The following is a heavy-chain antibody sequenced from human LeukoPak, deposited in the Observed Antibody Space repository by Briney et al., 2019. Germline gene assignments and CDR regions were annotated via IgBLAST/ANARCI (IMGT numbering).Heavy chain of an antibody. CDR1: AGSISLYNTYY. D-gene: IGHD3-10*01. J-gene: IGHJ4*02. V-gene: IGHV4-59*01. Sequence: PSETLSLTCSVSAGSISLYNTYYWNWIRQSPGKGLEWIGYIYYSGSTSYSPSLKSRVTISVDTFRNQFSLKLTSVTAADTAIYYCAKSDYYGASDYWGQGTLVTVSS. CDR3: AKSDYYGASDY. CDR2: IYYSGST.